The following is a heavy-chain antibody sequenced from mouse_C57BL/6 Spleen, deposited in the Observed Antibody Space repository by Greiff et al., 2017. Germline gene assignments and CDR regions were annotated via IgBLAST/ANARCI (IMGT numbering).Heavy chain of an antibody. V-gene: IGHV3-1*01. J-gene: IGHJ1*03. Sequence: EVQVVESGPGMVKPSQSLSLTCTVTGYSITSGYDWHWIRHFPGNKLEWMGYISYSGSTNYNPSLKSRISITHDTSKNHFFLKLNSVTTEDTATYYCARDGYYENWYFDVWGTGTTVTVSS. CDR1: GYSITSGYD. CDR2: ISYSGST. D-gene: IGHD2-3*01. CDR3: ARDGYYENWYFDV.